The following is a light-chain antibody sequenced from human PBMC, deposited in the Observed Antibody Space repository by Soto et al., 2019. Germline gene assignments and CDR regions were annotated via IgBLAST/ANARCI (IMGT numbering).Light chain of an antibody. CDR2: DAS. CDR3: QHHNFWPYT. J-gene: IGKJ2*01. Sequence: EIVLTQSPATLSLSPGERATLSCRASQSISNYVAWYQQKPGQAPRLLVYDASNRAAGVPARISGSGSGTDFTLTISSLEPEDFAVYYCQHHNFWPYTFSQGTKLETK. CDR1: QSISNY. V-gene: IGKV3-11*01.